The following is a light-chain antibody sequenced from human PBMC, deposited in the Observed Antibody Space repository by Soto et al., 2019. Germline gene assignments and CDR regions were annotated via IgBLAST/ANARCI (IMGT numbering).Light chain of an antibody. J-gene: IGLJ1*01. CDR3: SSYTRSSTSYV. Sequence: QSVLTQPASVSGSPGQSITISCTGTSSDVGGYNYVSWFQQHSGKAPKLMIYEVSNRPSGVSNRFSGSKSGNTASLTISGLQAEDEADYYCSSYTRSSTSYVFGSGTNSPS. CDR2: EVS. CDR1: SSDVGGYNY. V-gene: IGLV2-14*01.